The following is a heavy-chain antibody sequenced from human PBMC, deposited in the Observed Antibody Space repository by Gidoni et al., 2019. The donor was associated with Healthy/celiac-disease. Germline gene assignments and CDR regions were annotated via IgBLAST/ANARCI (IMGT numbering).Heavy chain of an antibody. CDR3: AKAGGLYYYYGMDV. J-gene: IGHJ6*02. Sequence: EVQLVESGGVVVQPGGALSLSCAASGFPFVDYTMPWVRHAPGKGLEWVSLISWDGGSTYYADSVKGRFTISRDNSKNSLYLQMNSLRTEDTALYYCAKAGGLYYYYGMDVWGQGTTVTVSS. V-gene: IGHV3-43*01. D-gene: IGHD2-8*02. CDR2: ISWDGGST. CDR1: GFPFVDYT.